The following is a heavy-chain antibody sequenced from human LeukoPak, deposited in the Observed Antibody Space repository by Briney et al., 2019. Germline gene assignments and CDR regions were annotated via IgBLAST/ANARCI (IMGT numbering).Heavy chain of an antibody. J-gene: IGHJ4*02. CDR1: GGSISSSSYY. Sequence: SETLPLTCTVSGGSISSSSYYWGWIRQPPGKGLEWIGSIYYSGSTYYNPSLKSRVTISVDTSKNQFSLKLSSVTAADTALYYCAKSPAHDLRLGELSTPFDYWGQGTLVTVSS. D-gene: IGHD3-16*02. V-gene: IGHV4-39*07. CDR3: AKSPAHDLRLGELSTPFDY. CDR2: IYYSGST.